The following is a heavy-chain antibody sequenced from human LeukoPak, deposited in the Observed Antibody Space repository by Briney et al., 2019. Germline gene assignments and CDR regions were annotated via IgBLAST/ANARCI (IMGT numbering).Heavy chain of an antibody. CDR3: TREKSYGYIRANS. J-gene: IGHJ4*02. Sequence: PSETLSLTCTVSGGSISSGSYYWSWIRQPAGKGLEWIGHIYASGGTKYNPSLESRVTISIDTSKNQLSLRLSSVTAADTAVYYCTREKSYGYIRANSWGQGTLVAVSS. D-gene: IGHD3-16*01. V-gene: IGHV4-61*09. CDR1: GGSISSGSYY. CDR2: IYASGGT.